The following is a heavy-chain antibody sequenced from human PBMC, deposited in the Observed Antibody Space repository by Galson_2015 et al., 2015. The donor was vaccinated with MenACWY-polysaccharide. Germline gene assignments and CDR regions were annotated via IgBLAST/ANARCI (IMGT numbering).Heavy chain of an antibody. CDR3: VRGGFRQPVGRFDY. V-gene: IGHV6-1*01. Sequence: CAISGDSVSSNSVSWNWVRQTPSRGLERLGRTYYRTKWYDDYAVSVRSRMTINPDTSKNQFSLHLNSVTPEDTAVYYCVRGGFRQPVGRFDYGGQGALVTVSS. D-gene: IGHD6-6*01. CDR1: GDSVSSNSVS. J-gene: IGHJ4*02. CDR2: TYYRTKWYD.